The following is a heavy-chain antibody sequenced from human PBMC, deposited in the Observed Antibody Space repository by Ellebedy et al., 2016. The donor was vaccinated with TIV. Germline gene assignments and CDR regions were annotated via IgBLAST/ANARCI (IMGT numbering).Heavy chain of an antibody. D-gene: IGHD5-12*01. Sequence: GGSLKISCAVSGFTFSSYWMHWVRQAPGQGLVWVSRINTDGSSTTYADSVKGRFTISRDNAKNTLYLQMNSLRAEDTAVYYCARAYGGYNPLDYWGQGTLVTVSS. V-gene: IGHV3-74*01. CDR3: ARAYGGYNPLDY. CDR1: GFTFSSYW. J-gene: IGHJ4*02. CDR2: INTDGSST.